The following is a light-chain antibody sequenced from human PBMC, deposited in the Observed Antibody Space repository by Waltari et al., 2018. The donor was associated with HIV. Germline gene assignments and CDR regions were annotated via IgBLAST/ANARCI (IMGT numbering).Light chain of an antibody. CDR3: QQSYGAPFT. CDR1: QKINRY. V-gene: IGKV1-39*01. Sequence: IQMTQSPSALSASVGDTVPITCRASQKINRYLNWYQKKVGEAPKLLVYGGSTLQSGVPARFRGSGSGSEYILTISSLQSDDFGTYFCQQSYGAPFTFGPGSTV. J-gene: IGKJ3*01. CDR2: GGS.